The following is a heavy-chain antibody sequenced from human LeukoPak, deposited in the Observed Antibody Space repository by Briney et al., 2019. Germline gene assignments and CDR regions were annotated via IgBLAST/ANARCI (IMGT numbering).Heavy chain of an antibody. D-gene: IGHD2-15*01. V-gene: IGHV4-59*07. J-gene: IGHJ4*02. Sequence: SHTHSPTCPLYAGSITSDYWGWTRHPPGEGREWIGYIYYIGSTNYHPSLKSRITISVDTSKSHFSLKLSSVTAADTAVYYCARVVGATGSSDYWGQGTLVTVSA. CDR2: IYYIGST. CDR3: ARVVGATGSSDY. CDR1: AGSITSDY.